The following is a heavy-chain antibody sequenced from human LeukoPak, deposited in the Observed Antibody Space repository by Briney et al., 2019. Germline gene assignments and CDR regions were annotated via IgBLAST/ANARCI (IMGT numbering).Heavy chain of an antibody. CDR1: GGSFSGYY. J-gene: IGHJ4*02. Sequence: SETLSLTCAVYGGSFSGYYWSWVRQPPGKGLEWIGEMNHSGSTHYNPSLKSRVTISVDTSKNQFSLKLSSVTAADTAVYYCARSMKQKYDFWSGYWSSDFDYWGQGTLVTVSS. CDR2: MNHSGST. CDR3: ARSMKQKYDFWSGYWSSDFDY. V-gene: IGHV4-34*01. D-gene: IGHD3-3*01.